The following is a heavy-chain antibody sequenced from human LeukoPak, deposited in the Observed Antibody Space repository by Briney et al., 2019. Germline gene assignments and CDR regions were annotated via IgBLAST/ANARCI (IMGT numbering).Heavy chain of an antibody. D-gene: IGHD4-17*01. V-gene: IGHV3-15*01. J-gene: IGHJ4*02. Sequence: GGSLRLSCAASGFTFSNAWMSWVRQAPGKGLEWVGRIKSKTDGGTTDYAAPVKGRFTISRDDSKNTLYLQMNSLKTDDTAVYYCTTEGMTTVTTHNDYWGQGTLVTVSS. CDR1: GFTFSNAW. CDR2: IKSKTDGGTT. CDR3: TTEGMTTVTTHNDY.